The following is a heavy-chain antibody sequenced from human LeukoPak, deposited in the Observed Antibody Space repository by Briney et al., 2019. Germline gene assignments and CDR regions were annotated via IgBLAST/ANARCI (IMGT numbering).Heavy chain of an antibody. CDR1: GFTFSKYS. J-gene: IGHJ3*02. Sequence: GGSLRLFCAASGFTFSKYSMNWVRQAPGQGLEWVSYIGSRPTTTYYAESVRGRFTISRDNAKNSVFLQMTSLRADDAAVYFCATSGAYEISWAFNIWGQGTMVAVSS. CDR2: IGSRPTTT. V-gene: IGHV3-48*04. CDR3: ATSGAYEISWAFNI. D-gene: IGHD3-9*01.